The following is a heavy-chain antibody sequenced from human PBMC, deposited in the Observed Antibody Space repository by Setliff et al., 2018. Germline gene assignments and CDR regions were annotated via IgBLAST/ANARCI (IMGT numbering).Heavy chain of an antibody. Sequence: SETLSLTCSVSGASVSNVNYYWGWIRQPPGKGLEWVGSIYYSGKTYSNPSFKSRVTMSVDKSKNQFSLKLASVTAADRAVYYCARIAYFDFWRGFGVGAFDLWGHGSMVTVSS. J-gene: IGHJ3*01. V-gene: IGHV4-39*01. D-gene: IGHD3-3*01. CDR1: GASVSNVNYY. CDR2: IYYSGKT. CDR3: ARIAYFDFWRGFGVGAFDL.